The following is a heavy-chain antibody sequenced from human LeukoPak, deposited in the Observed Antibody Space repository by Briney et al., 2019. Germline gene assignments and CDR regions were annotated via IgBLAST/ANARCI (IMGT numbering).Heavy chain of an antibody. D-gene: IGHD6-13*01. J-gene: IGHJ4*02. Sequence: GESLKIPCKGSGYNFVNYWIGWVRQMPGKGLEWMGIIYPGDSDTRYSPSFQGQVTISADKSISTAYLQWSSLKASDTAMYYCARSEGNSWYTEYWGQGTLVTVSS. CDR1: GYNFVNYW. CDR3: ARSEGNSWYTEY. CDR2: IYPGDSDT. V-gene: IGHV5-51*01.